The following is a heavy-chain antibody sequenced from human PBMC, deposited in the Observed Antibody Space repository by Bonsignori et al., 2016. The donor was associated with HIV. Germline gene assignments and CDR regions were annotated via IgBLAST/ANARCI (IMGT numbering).Heavy chain of an antibody. Sequence: WVRQAPGQGLEWMGWINPNSGGTNYAQKFQGRVTMTRDTSISTAYMELSRLRSDDTAVYYCARDGSSGWYGYWGQGTLVTVSS. CDR3: ARDGSSGWYGY. CDR2: INPNSGGT. V-gene: IGHV1-2*02. J-gene: IGHJ4*02. D-gene: IGHD6-19*01.